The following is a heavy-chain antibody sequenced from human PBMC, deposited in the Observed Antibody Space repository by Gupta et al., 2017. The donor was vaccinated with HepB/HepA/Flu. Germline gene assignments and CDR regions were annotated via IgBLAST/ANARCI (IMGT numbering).Heavy chain of an antibody. CDR1: GFTFSNYG. D-gene: IGHD2-8*02. Sequence: EVQLVESGGGLVQPGGSLRLSCAASGFTFSNYGIHWVRQAPGKALEYFSAISISGRTAYYADSVKGRFTIPRDNSKNTVYLQMDYLRREDTAVYYCARNPGVTGTYFDYWGQGVLVTVS. CDR2: ISISGRTA. V-gene: IGHV3-64*07. J-gene: IGHJ4*02. CDR3: ARNPGVTGTYFDY.